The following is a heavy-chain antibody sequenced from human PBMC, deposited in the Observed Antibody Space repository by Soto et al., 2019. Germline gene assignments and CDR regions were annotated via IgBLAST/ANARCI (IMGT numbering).Heavy chain of an antibody. D-gene: IGHD5-18*01. CDR2: ISYDGSNK. Sequence: QVQLVESGGGVVQPGRSLRLSCAASGFTFSSYGMHWVRQAPGKGLEWVAVISYDGSNKYYADSVKGRFTISRDNSKNTLYLQMNSLGAEDTAVYYCAKDRGRFQLWSPFDYWGQGTLDTVSS. J-gene: IGHJ4*02. CDR3: AKDRGRFQLWSPFDY. V-gene: IGHV3-30*18. CDR1: GFTFSSYG.